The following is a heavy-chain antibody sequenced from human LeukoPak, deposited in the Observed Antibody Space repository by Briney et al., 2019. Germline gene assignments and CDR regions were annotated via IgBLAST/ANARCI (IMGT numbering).Heavy chain of an antibody. CDR3: GLTLYGDYEVFDY. J-gene: IGHJ4*02. CDR2: ISSSSSTI. D-gene: IGHD4-17*01. CDR1: GFTFSSYS. Sequence: PGGSLRLSCAASGFTFSSYSMNWVRQAPGKGLEWVSYISSSSSTIYYADSVKGRFTISRDNAKNSLYLQMNSLRAEDTAVYYCGLTLYGDYEVFDYWGQGTLVTVSS. V-gene: IGHV3-48*01.